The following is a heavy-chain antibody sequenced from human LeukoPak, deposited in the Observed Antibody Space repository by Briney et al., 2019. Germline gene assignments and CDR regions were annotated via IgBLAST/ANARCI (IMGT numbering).Heavy chain of an antibody. V-gene: IGHV3-30*02. CDR1: GFIFNSYG. CDR3: AKDSDFAGYRPAYYFDF. D-gene: IGHD3-9*01. CDR2: IRFDGNK. Sequence: GGSLRLSCVAPGFIFNSYGMHWVRQAPGKGLEWGTFIRFDGNKYYADSVKGRFTISRDNSKDTLYLRMNSLRAEDTAVYFCAKDSDFAGYRPAYYFDFWGQGTLVTVSS. J-gene: IGHJ4*02.